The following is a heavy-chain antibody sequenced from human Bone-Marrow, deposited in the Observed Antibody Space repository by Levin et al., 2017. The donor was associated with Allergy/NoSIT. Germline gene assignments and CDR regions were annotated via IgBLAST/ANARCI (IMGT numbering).Heavy chain of an antibody. J-gene: IGHJ4*02. CDR1: GASFSGYF. V-gene: IGHV4-34*01. Sequence: SETLSLTCAVNGASFSGYFWTWIRQSPGKGLEWIGQINFNGITTYNPSLKSRVIISVDPTKKQFSLKLNFLTAADTAVYFCARGGEVPSQYYFDYGGQGTPVTVSS. CDR3: ARGGEVPSQYYFDY. D-gene: IGHD1-1*01. CDR2: INFNGIT.